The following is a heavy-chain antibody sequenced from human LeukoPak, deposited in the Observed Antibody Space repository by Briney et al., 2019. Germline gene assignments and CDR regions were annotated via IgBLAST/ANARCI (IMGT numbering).Heavy chain of an antibody. CDR1: GFTFSSYA. CDR3: AKTPSGYYYPFDY. Sequence: GGSLRLSCAASGFTFSSYAMSWVRQAPGKGLEWVSSISGSGGSTYYADSVKGRFTISRDNSKNTLYLQMNSLRAEDTAVYYCAKTPSGYYYPFDYWGQGTLVTVSS. D-gene: IGHD3-22*01. V-gene: IGHV3-23*01. CDR2: ISGSGGST. J-gene: IGHJ4*02.